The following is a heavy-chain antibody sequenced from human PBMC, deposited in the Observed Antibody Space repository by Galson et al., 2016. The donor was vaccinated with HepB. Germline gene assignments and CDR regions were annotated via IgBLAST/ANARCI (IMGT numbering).Heavy chain of an antibody. CDR3: AKEGDFYCDFFLVHPKDV. Sequence: SLRLSCAASGFTFNIYAMDWVRQAPGKGLEWVSSISGSTGSTFYADSVKGRLTISRDNSQNMLYLEMNSLRAEDTAIYSCAKEGDFYCDFFLVHPKDVWGQGALVTVSS. CDR1: GFTFNIYA. J-gene: IGHJ4*02. CDR2: ISGSTGST. V-gene: IGHV3-23*01. D-gene: IGHD4-17*01.